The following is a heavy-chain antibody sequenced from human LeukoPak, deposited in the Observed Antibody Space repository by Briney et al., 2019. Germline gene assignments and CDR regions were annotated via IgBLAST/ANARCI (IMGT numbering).Heavy chain of an antibody. J-gene: IGHJ3*02. D-gene: IGHD5-18*01. Sequence: ASVKVSCKASGYTFTSYFMHWVRQAPGQGLEWMGIIYLSDSSTSYAQKFQGRVPMTRDTSTNTVYMELNNLRSEDTAVYYCARDHGDGYDAFDIWGQGTMVTVSS. CDR3: ARDHGDGYDAFDI. V-gene: IGHV1-46*01. CDR1: GYTFTSYF. CDR2: IYLSDSST.